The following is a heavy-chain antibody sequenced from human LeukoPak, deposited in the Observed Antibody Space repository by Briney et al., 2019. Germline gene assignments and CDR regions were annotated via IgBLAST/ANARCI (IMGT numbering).Heavy chain of an antibody. D-gene: IGHD3-9*01. CDR3: ARMMKLRYFDWLLQNYYMDV. CDR1: GYTFTSYG. J-gene: IGHJ6*03. Sequence: GASVKVSCKASGYTFTSYGISWVRQAPGQGLEWMGWISAYNGNTNYAQKLQGRVTMTTDTSTSTAYMELRSLRSDDTAVYYCARMMKLRYFDWLLQNYYMDVWGKGTTVTISS. CDR2: ISAYNGNT. V-gene: IGHV1-18*01.